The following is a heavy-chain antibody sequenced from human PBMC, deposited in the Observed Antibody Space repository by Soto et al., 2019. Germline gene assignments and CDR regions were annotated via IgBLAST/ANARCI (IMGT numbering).Heavy chain of an antibody. CDR2: ISGSGGST. CDR1: GFTFSSYA. V-gene: IGHV3-23*01. D-gene: IGHD3-16*02. Sequence: LSLTCAASGFTFSSYAMSWVRQAPGKGLEWVSAISGSGGSTYYADSVKGRFTISRDNSKNTLYLQMNSLRAEDTAVYYCAKCPRKDYIWGSYRNPDFDYWGQGTLVTVSS. CDR3: AKCPRKDYIWGSYRNPDFDY. J-gene: IGHJ4*02.